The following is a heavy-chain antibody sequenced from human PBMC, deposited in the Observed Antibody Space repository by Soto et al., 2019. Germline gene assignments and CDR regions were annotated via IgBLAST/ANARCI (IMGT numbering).Heavy chain of an antibody. CDR1: GFTFSSYA. CDR3: AKDFLLTYYYDSSGPRGHNWFDP. V-gene: IGHV3-23*01. Sequence: GGSLRLSCAASGFTFSSYAMSWVRQAPGKGLEWVSAISGSGGSTYYADSVKGRFTISRDNSKNTLYLQMNSLRAEDTAVYYCAKDFLLTYYYDSSGPRGHNWFDPWGQGTLVTVSS. J-gene: IGHJ5*02. CDR2: ISGSGGST. D-gene: IGHD3-22*01.